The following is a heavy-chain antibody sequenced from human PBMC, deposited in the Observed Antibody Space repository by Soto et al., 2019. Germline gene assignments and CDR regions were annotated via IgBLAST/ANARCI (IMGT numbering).Heavy chain of an antibody. CDR1: GGSISSYY. V-gene: IGHV4-59*01. J-gene: IGHJ6*03. D-gene: IGHD3-16*01. CDR2: IYYSGST. CDR3: AREGGGHYYMDV. Sequence: PSETLSLTCTVSGGSISSYYWSWIRQPPGKGLEWIGYIYYSGSTNYSPSLKSRVTISVDTSKNQFSLKLSSVTAADTAVYYCAREGGGHYYMDVWGKGTTVTVSS.